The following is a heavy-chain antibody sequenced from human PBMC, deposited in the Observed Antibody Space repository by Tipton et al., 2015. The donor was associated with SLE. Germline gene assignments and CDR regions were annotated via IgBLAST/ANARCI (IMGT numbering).Heavy chain of an antibody. CDR3: ARRAYYDFWSGYFDY. D-gene: IGHD3-3*01. J-gene: IGHJ4*02. V-gene: IGHV4-59*08. CDR2: IYHSGST. CDR1: GGSISTYY. Sequence: TLSLTCTVSGGSISTYYWSWIRQPPGKGLEWIGYIYHSGSTNYNPSLEGRVTMSVDTSKNQFSLKLTSVTAFDTAVYYCARRAYYDFWSGYFDYWGQGLLVTVSS.